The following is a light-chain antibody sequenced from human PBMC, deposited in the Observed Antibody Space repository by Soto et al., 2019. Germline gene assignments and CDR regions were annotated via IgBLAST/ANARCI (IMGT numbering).Light chain of an antibody. V-gene: IGKV1-39*01. Sequence: DTQMTQSPLSLSASVGDRVTITCRASQSVSSYLNWYQQKPGKAPKLLIYAASTLQSGVPSRFSGGGSGTVFTLTISSLQPEDFATYYCQQSHSSPWTFGQGTKVEVK. CDR2: AAS. CDR3: QQSHSSPWT. CDR1: QSVSSY. J-gene: IGKJ1*01.